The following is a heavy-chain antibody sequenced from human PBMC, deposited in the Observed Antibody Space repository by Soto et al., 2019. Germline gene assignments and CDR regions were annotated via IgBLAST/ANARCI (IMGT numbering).Heavy chain of an antibody. CDR1: GFSFSSYA. CDR2: ISSDERST. J-gene: IGHJ4*02. CDR3: VKDRWVDY. Sequence: GGSLRLSCSVSGFSFSSYAIHWVRQAPGKGLQYVSSISSDERSTYYADSVKGRFTISRDNSKNTLYLQMSSLRAEDTDVYYCVKDRWVDYWGQGTLVTVSS. D-gene: IGHD1-26*01. V-gene: IGHV3-64D*06.